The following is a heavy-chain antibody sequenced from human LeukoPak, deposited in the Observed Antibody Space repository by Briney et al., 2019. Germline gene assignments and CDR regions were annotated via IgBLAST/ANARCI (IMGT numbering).Heavy chain of an antibody. J-gene: IGHJ4*02. CDR3: ATSPNWGIYYFDY. V-gene: IGHV3-23*01. D-gene: IGHD7-27*01. CDR1: GFTFSSYA. CDR2: ISGSGGNT. Sequence: GGSLRLSCAASGFTFSSYAMSWVRQAPGKGLEWVSAISGSGGNTYYADSVKGRFTISRDNSKNTLYLQMNSLRAEDTAIYYCATSPNWGIYYFDYWGQGTLVTVSS.